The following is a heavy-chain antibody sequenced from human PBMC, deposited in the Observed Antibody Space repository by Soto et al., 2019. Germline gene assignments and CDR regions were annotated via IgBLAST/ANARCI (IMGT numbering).Heavy chain of an antibody. CDR3: ASSTRIAVAVLSQDAFDI. V-gene: IGHV1-69*12. Sequence: QVQLVQSGAEVKKPGSSVKVSCKASGGTFSSYAISWVRQAPGQGLEWMGGIIPIFGTANYAQKFQGRVTITADESTSTAYMELSSLRSEDTAVYYCASSTRIAVAVLSQDAFDIWGQGTMVTVSS. CDR1: GGTFSSYA. CDR2: IIPIFGTA. J-gene: IGHJ3*02. D-gene: IGHD6-19*01.